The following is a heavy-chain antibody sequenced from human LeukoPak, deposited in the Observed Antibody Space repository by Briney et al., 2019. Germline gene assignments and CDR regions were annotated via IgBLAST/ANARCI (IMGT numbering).Heavy chain of an antibody. CDR2: IYYSGST. CDR3: ASLAVAGLSEGY. D-gene: IGHD6-19*01. V-gene: IGHV4-39*01. Sequence: PSETLSLTCTVSGGSISSDSYYWVWIRQPPGKGLEWIASIYYSGSTYYNPSLKSRVTISVDTSRNQFSLKLSSVTAADTAVYYCASLAVAGLSEGYWGQGTLVIVSS. J-gene: IGHJ4*02. CDR1: GGSISSDSYY.